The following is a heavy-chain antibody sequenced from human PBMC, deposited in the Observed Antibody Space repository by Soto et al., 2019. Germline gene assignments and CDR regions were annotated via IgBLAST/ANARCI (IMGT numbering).Heavy chain of an antibody. Sequence: VGPLRLSCAVSGFTFGNAWMSWFRQAPGKGLEWVGRIKSKTDTGTKDYAAPVKGRYTIARDESKTTLYLQMNSLKTEDTAVYYFTTDSIVVVVAATGYYMDVWGKGTTVTVSS. J-gene: IGHJ6*03. CDR3: TTDSIVVVVAATGYYMDV. V-gene: IGHV3-15*01. CDR2: IKSKTDTGTK. CDR1: GFTFGNAW. D-gene: IGHD2-15*01.